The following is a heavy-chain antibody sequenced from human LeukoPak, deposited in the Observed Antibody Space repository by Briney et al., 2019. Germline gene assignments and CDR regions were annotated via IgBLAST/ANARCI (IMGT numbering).Heavy chain of an antibody. V-gene: IGHV3-23*01. CDR3: ARDLGCSSGYPRGYFDY. J-gene: IGHJ4*02. Sequence: GGSLRLSCAASGVSLSTYAMSWVRQAPGKGLEWVSAISGGGGSTYYADSVKGRFIISRDNSKNTLYLQMNSLRAEDTAVYYCARDLGCSSGYPRGYFDYWGQGTLVTVPS. D-gene: IGHD3-22*01. CDR2: ISGGGGST. CDR1: GVSLSTYA.